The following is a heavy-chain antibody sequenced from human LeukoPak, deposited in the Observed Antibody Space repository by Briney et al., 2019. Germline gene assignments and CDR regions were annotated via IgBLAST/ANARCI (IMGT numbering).Heavy chain of an antibody. CDR3: AKDLDRTTVRPEYFQH. V-gene: IGHV3-7*03. CDR1: GFTFSYHW. CDR2: IKNDGAVK. D-gene: IGHD4-11*01. J-gene: IGHJ1*01. Sequence: GGSLRLSCAASGFTFSYHWMTWVRQAPGKGLEWVANIKNDGAVKNYVDSVKGRFTISRDNAKNSLYLQMNSLRAEDTAVYYCAKDLDRTTVRPEYFQHWGQGTLVTVSS.